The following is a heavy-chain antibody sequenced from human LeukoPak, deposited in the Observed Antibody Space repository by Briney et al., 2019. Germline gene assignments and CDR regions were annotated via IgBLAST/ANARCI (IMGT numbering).Heavy chain of an antibody. D-gene: IGHD3-10*01. CDR3: ARVNGSGMSFGQNYYFDY. CDR2: IYHSGST. Sequence: PSETLSLTCAVSGGSISSGGYSWSWIRQPPGKGLEWIGYIYHSGSTYYNPSLKSRVTISVDRSKNQFSLKLSSVTAADTAVYYCARVNGSGMSFGQNYYFDYWGQGTLVTVSS. J-gene: IGHJ4*02. CDR1: GGSISSGGYS. V-gene: IGHV4-30-2*01.